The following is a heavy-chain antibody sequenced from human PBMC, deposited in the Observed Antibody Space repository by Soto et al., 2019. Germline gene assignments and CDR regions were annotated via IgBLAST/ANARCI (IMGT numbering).Heavy chain of an antibody. CDR2: IYWDDDK. V-gene: IGHV2-5*02. CDR3: AHIGSVVAATYPDY. CDR1: GISLSTSGVG. D-gene: IGHD2-15*01. Sequence: QNTLKASGPTPVKPTQTLTLTCTFSGISLSTSGVGVGWIRQPPGNTLEWLALIYWDDDKRYSSSVKSRLTITKDTSNNQVVLTMTNMDPVDTATYYGAHIGSVVAATYPDYWGQGTLVTVSS. J-gene: IGHJ4*02.